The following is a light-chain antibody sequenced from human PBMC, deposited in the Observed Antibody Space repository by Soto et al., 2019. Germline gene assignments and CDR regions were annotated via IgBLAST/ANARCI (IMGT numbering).Light chain of an antibody. CDR1: GSDIAGYNY. J-gene: IGLJ1*01. CDR2: EVT. V-gene: IGLV2-14*01. CDR3: TSFSNTNSLYV. Sequence: QSALTQPASVSGSLGQSITISCTGTGSDIAGYNYISWYQQLPGKAPKLIIYEVTIRPSGISNRFSGSKPGNTASLTISGLQAEDEADYFCTSFSNTNSLYVFGTGTKVTVL.